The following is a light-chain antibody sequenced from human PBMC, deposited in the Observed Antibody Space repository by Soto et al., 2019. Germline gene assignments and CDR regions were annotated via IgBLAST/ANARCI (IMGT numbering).Light chain of an antibody. CDR1: SSDVGSYNL. CDR2: EGS. CDR3: CSYAGVTVL. V-gene: IGLV2-23*01. Sequence: QSALTQPASVSGSPGQSITISCTGTSSDVGSYNLVSWYQQYPGKAPKLMIYEGSKRPSGVSNRFSGSKSGNTASLTISGLQAEDEADYYCCSYAGVTVLFGGGTQLTVL. J-gene: IGLJ3*02.